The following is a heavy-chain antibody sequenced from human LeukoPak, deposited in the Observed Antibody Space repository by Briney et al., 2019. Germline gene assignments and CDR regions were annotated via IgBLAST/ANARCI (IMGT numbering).Heavy chain of an antibody. CDR2: INTDGSST. Sequence: PGGSLRLSCAASGFTFSSYWMHWVRQGPGKGLVWVSRINTDGSSTTYADSVRGRFTISRDNAKNTLSLQMNSLRAEDTAVYRCVRGRREAGNLFDPWGQGTLVTVSS. V-gene: IGHV3-74*01. D-gene: IGHD1-26*01. CDR1: GFTFSSYW. J-gene: IGHJ5*02. CDR3: VRGRREAGNLFDP.